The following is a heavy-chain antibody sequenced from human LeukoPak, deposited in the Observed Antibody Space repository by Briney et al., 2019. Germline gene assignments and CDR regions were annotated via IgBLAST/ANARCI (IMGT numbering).Heavy chain of an antibody. CDR3: GSPIRDV. Sequence: GGSLRLSCAASGFTFSSYAMHWIRQAPGKGLEWVSGISWNSGTIGYADSVKGRFTISRDNAKNTLYLQMNSLRAEDTAVYYCGSPIRDVWGKGTTVTVSS. CDR1: GFTFSSYA. J-gene: IGHJ6*04. V-gene: IGHV3-9*01. D-gene: IGHD3-10*01. CDR2: ISWNSGTI.